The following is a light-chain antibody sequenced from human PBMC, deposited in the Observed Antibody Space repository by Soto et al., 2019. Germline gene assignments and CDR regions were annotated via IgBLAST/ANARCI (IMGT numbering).Light chain of an antibody. CDR3: HQYNSYTPYT. J-gene: IGKJ2*01. Sequence: DIQMTQSPSALSASLGDRVTITCRASHSIGTCLAWYQQRPGKAPRLLIYDASSLGSGVPSRFSGGGSGTAFSLTISSLQPDDVGTYYCHQYNSYTPYTIGQGTKVEIK. CDR2: DAS. V-gene: IGKV1-5*01. CDR1: HSIGTC.